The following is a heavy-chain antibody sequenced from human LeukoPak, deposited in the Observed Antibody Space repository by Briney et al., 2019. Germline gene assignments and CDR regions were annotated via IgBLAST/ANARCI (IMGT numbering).Heavy chain of an antibody. D-gene: IGHD3-10*01. Sequence: PGGSLRLSCAASGFTFSSYAMHWVRQAPGKGQEWVAVISYDGSNKYYADSVKGRFTISRDNSKNTLYLQMNSLRAEDTAVYYCARDSGMVRGVLDYWGQGTLVTVSS. V-gene: IGHV3-30-3*01. CDR1: GFTFSSYA. CDR3: ARDSGMVRGVLDY. J-gene: IGHJ4*02. CDR2: ISYDGSNK.